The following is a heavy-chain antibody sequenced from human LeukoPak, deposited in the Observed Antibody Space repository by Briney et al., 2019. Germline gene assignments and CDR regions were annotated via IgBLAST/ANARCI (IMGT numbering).Heavy chain of an antibody. CDR3: ARDKHGEFDY. CDR2: IWYDGSNK. J-gene: IGHJ4*02. D-gene: IGHD4-17*01. Sequence: GGSLRLSCAASGFTFGSYGMHWVRQAPGKGLEWVAVIWYDGSNKYYADSVKGRFTITRDNSKNTLYLQMNSLRAEDTAVYYCARDKHGEFDYWGQGTLVTVSS. CDR1: GFTFGSYG. V-gene: IGHV3-33*01.